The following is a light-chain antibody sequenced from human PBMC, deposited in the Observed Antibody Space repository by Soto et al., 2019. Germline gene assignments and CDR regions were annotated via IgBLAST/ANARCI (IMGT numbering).Light chain of an antibody. CDR2: GAS. J-gene: IGKJ1*01. Sequence: EIVLTQSPGTLSLSPGERATLSCRASQTVTSSFLAWYQRKPGQAPRLLIYGASDRATGIPDRFSGSGSGIDFTLTISRLQPEDFAVYYCQQYGDSPWTFGQGTKVEIK. CDR1: QTVTSSF. V-gene: IGKV3-20*01. CDR3: QQYGDSPWT.